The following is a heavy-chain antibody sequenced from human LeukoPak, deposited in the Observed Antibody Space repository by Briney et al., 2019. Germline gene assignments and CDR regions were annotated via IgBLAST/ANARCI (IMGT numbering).Heavy chain of an antibody. D-gene: IGHD3-9*01. Sequence: QPGGSLRLSCTASGFTFSSSWMHWVRQAPGKGLVWVSRIHSDGTTATYADSVKGRFTISRDNAKSTLYLQMNSLRAEDTAIYYCARDETATGKLFQHWGQGTLVTVPS. CDR2: IHSDGTTA. CDR1: GFTFSSSW. CDR3: ARDETATGKLFQH. J-gene: IGHJ1*01. V-gene: IGHV3-74*01.